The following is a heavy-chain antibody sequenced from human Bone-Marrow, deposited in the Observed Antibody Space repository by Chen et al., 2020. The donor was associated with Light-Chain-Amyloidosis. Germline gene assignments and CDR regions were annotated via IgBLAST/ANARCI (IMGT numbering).Heavy chain of an antibody. CDR2: ISLFNGNT. V-gene: IGHV1-18*04. CDR1: GQIFTNYG. CDR3: ARYFYGSGSLWFFDY. J-gene: IGHJ4*02. Sequence: QVQVMQSGPELKKPGASVRLSCTAYGQIFTNYGVTWVRQAPGQGLEWMGWISLFNGNTNYPQKFQGRVTMTTDTSTNTGSMELRSLTSDDTAVYYCARYFYGSGSLWFFDYWGQGTLVTVSS. D-gene: IGHD3-10*01.